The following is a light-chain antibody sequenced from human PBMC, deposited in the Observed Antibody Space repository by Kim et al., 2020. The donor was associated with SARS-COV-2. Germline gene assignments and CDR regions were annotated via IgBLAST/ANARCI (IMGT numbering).Light chain of an antibody. CDR3: QQSYITPWT. J-gene: IGKJ1*01. CDR2: TAS. CDR1: QTIRSY. V-gene: IGKV1-39*01. Sequence: DIQMTQSPSSLSASVGDRVTITCRASQTIRSYLNWYQQKAGKVPKLLIYTASNLQSGVPSRFSGSGSGTDFTLTISSLQPEDFATYYCQQSYITPWTFGQGTKVDIK.